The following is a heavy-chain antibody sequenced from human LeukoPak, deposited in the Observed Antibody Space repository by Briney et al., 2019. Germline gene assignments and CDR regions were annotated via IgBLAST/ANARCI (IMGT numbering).Heavy chain of an antibody. CDR1: GYTFTSYG. D-gene: IGHD3-22*01. V-gene: IGHV1-18*01. CDR2: ISAYNGNT. J-gene: IGHJ4*02. CDR3: ARDHPYYYDSSGYYPHYFDY. Sequence: GASVKVSCKASGYTFTSYGISWVRQAPGQGLEWMGWISAYNGNTNYAQKLQGRVTMTTDTSTSTAYMEPRSLRSDDTAVYYCARDHPYYYDSSGYYPHYFDYWGQGTLVTVSS.